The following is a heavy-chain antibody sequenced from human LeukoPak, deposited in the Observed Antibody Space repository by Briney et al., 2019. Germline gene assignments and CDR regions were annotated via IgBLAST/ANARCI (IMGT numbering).Heavy chain of an antibody. D-gene: IGHD6-13*01. CDR2: ISAYNGNT. J-gene: IGHJ5*02. CDR1: GYTFINFG. V-gene: IGHV1-18*01. CDR3: ARSRRIAAAGYNWFDP. Sequence: ASVKVSCKTSGYTFINFGISWVRQAPGQGLEWMGWISAYNGNTNYAQKLQGRVTMTTDTSTSTAYMELRSLRSDDTAVYYCARSRRIAAAGYNWFDPWGQGTLVTVSS.